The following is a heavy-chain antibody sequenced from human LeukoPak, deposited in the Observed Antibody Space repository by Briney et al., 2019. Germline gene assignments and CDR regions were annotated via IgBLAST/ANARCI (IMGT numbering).Heavy chain of an antibody. CDR2: IYYSGST. V-gene: IGHV4-59*01. CDR1: GGSISSYY. D-gene: IGHD5-12*01. Sequence: SETLSLTCTVSGGSISSYYWSWIRQPPGKGLEWIGYIYYSGSTNYNPSLKSRVTISVDTSKNQFSLKLSSVTAADTAVYYCARSGYSGYDYAFDYWGPGTLVTVSS. J-gene: IGHJ4*02. CDR3: ARSGYSGYDYAFDY.